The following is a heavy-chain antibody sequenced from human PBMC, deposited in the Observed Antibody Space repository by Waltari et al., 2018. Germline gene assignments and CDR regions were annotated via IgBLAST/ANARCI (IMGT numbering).Heavy chain of an antibody. CDR2: IYPGDSDT. CDR1: GYSFTSYW. J-gene: IGHJ3*02. CDR3: ARQRDSSGQRGMDAFDI. D-gene: IGHD3-22*01. V-gene: IGHV5-51*01. Sequence: EVQLVQSGAEVKKPGESLTISCKGSGYSFTSYWIGWVRQMPGKGLEWMGIIYPGDSDTRYSPSFQGQVTISADKSISTAYLQWSSLKASDTAMYYCARQRDSSGQRGMDAFDIWGQGTMVTVSS.